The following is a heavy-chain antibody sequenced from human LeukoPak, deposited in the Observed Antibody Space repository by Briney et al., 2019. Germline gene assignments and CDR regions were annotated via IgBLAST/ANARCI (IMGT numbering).Heavy chain of an antibody. J-gene: IGHJ4*02. CDR2: ISYDGSNK. V-gene: IGHV3-30*18. D-gene: IGHD6-13*01. CDR3: AKHSSSLDY. Sequence: GRSLRLSCAASGFTFSSYAMHWVRQAPGKGLEWVAVISYDGSNKYYADSVKGRFTISRDNSKNTLYLQMNSLRAEDTAVYYCAKHSSSLDYWGQGTLVTVSS. CDR1: GFTFSSYA.